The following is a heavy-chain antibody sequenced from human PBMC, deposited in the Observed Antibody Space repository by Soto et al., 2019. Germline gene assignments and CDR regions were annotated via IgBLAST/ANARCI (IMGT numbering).Heavy chain of an antibody. V-gene: IGHV1-8*01. Sequence: ASVKVSCKASGYTFTSYDINWVRQATGQGLEWMGWMNPNSGNTGYAQKFQGRVTMTRNTSISTAYMELSSLRSEDTAVYYCARFPLGGYYYYMDVRGKGTTVPVSS. CDR2: MNPNSGNT. D-gene: IGHD3-16*01. CDR3: ARFPLGGYYYYMDV. J-gene: IGHJ6*03. CDR1: GYTFTSYD.